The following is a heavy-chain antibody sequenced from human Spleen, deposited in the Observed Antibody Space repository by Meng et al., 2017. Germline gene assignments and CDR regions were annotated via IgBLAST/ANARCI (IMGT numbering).Heavy chain of an antibody. CDR3: ATRGNPYLNC. CDR2: INRYSGNT. Sequence: QRQVGQSGAEEKKPGASVKVLCNASRYTLTSDGFSWVRQAPGQGLEWMGWINRYSGNTDYAQKFQGRVTMTTDTSTSTAYMELTSLRSDDTAVYYCATRGNPYLNCWGQGTLVTVSS. V-gene: IGHV1-18*01. J-gene: IGHJ4*02. CDR1: RYTLTSDG.